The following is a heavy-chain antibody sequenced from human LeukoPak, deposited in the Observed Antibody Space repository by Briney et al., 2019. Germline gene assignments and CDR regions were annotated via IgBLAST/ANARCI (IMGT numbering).Heavy chain of an antibody. J-gene: IGHJ4*02. CDR1: GYTFTGYY. Sequence: ASVKVSCKASGYTFTGYYMHWVRQAPGQGLEWMGWINPNSGGTNYAQKFQGWVTMTRDTSTSTVYMELSSLRSEDTAVYYCARKGPYYFDYWGQGTLVTVSS. CDR3: ARKGPYYFDY. V-gene: IGHV1-2*04. CDR2: INPNSGGT.